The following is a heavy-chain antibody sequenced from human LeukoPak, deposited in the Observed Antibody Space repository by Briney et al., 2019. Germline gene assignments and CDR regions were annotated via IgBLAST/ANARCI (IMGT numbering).Heavy chain of an antibody. CDR1: GDSVSSNSAA. D-gene: IGHD5-24*01. CDR2: TYYRSKWYS. CDR3: ARGLEMATTELDP. Sequence: SQTLSLTCAISGDSVSSNSAAWNWIRQSPSRGLEWLGRTYYRSKWYSDYAVSAKSRIIINPDTSKNQFSLQLNSVTPEDTAVYYCARGLEMATTELDPWGQGTLVTVSS. V-gene: IGHV6-1*01. J-gene: IGHJ5*02.